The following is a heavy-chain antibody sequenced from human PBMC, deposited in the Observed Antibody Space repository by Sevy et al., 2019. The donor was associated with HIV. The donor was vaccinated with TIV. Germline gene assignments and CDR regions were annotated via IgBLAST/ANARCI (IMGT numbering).Heavy chain of an antibody. Sequence: ASVKVSCKASESTFTAYYIHWLRQAPGHGLEWMGWINPNSDDTSYTEKFQGRVSMTADTSISTAYMELSRLTSDDTAVYYWARDRGVFGGGGGLNVWGQGTTVTVSS. V-gene: IGHV1-2*02. J-gene: IGHJ6*02. CDR2: INPNSDDT. CDR3: ARDRGVFGGGGGLNV. CDR1: ESTFTAYY. D-gene: IGHD3-16*01.